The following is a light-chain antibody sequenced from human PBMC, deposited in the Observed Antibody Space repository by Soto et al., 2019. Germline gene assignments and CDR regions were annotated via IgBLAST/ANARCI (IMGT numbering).Light chain of an antibody. Sequence: QSALTQPASVSGSPGQSITISCSGTSSDVGGYSSVSWYQQHPGKAPKLMIYDVSNRPSGVSDRFSGSKSDNTASLTISGLQPDDEADYYCISYTSSSTRVFGTGTKLTVL. CDR3: ISYTSSSTRV. CDR1: SSDVGGYSS. J-gene: IGLJ1*01. CDR2: DVS. V-gene: IGLV2-14*01.